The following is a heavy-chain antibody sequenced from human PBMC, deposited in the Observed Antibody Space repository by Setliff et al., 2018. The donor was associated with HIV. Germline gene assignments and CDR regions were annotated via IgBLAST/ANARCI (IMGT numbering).Heavy chain of an antibody. CDR3: ARAPDGSGWAQAGQYYMDV. J-gene: IGHJ6*03. D-gene: IGHD6-19*01. CDR2: ISAGSTYI. V-gene: IGHV3-21*01. CDR1: GFPFSHYA. Sequence: GESLKISCAASGFPFSHYAMNWVRQAPGKGLVWVASISAGSTYIHHADSLKGRFSISRDNTKYILYLEMNSLRPEDTAVYYCARAPDGSGWAQAGQYYMDVWGKGTTVTV.